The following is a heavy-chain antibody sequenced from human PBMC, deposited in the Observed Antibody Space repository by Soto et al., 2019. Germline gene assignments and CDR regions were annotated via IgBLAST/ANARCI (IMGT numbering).Heavy chain of an antibody. J-gene: IGHJ3*02. V-gene: IGHV6-1*01. CDR1: GDSVSSNSAS. CDR3: TRNNAFDI. CDR2: TYYRSKWFN. Sequence: QTLSLTCAISGDSVSSNSASWNWIRQSPSRGLEWLGRTYYRSKWFNDYAVSVKSRITINPETSKNQFSLQLNSVTPEDTAIYYCTRNNAFDIWGQGTMVTVSS.